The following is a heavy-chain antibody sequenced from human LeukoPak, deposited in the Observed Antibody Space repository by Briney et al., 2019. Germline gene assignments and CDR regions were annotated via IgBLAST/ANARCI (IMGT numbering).Heavy chain of an antibody. CDR1: GFTFSSYA. CDR2: ISYDGSNK. CDR3: ARDRFGEGYFDY. D-gene: IGHD3-10*01. J-gene: IGHJ4*02. Sequence: GGSLRLSCAASGFTFSSYAMHWVRQAPGKGLEWVAVISYDGSNKYYADSVKGRFTISRDNSKNTLYLQMNSLRAEDMAVYYCARDRFGEGYFDYWGQGTLVTVSS. V-gene: IGHV3-30-3*01.